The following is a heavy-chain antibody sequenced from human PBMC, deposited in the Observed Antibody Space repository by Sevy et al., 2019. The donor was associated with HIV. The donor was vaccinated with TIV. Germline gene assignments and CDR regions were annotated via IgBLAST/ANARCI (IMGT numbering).Heavy chain of an antibody. CDR2: IYYSGST. D-gene: IGHD6-6*01. CDR1: GGSISSYY. CDR3: ARAESIAARRFFDY. V-gene: IGHV4-59*01. J-gene: IGHJ4*02. Sequence: SETLSLTCTVSGGSISSYYWSWIRQPPGKGLEWIGYIYYSGSTNYNPSLKSRVTLSVDTSKNQFSLKLSSVTAADTAVYYCARAESIAARRFFDYWGQGTLVTVSS.